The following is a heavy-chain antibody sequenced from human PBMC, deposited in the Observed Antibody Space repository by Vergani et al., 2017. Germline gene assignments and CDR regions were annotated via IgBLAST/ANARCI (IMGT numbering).Heavy chain of an antibody. Sequence: QVQLQQWGAGLLKPSQTLSLTCTVSGGSISSGGYYWSWIRQHPGKGLEWIGYIYYSGSTYYNPSLKSRVTISVDTSKNQFSLKLSSVTAADTAVYYCARDEGYADGFDYWGQGTLVTVSS. D-gene: IGHD5-12*01. V-gene: IGHV4-31*03. CDR2: IYYSGST. CDR1: GGSISSGGYY. J-gene: IGHJ4*02. CDR3: ARDEGYADGFDY.